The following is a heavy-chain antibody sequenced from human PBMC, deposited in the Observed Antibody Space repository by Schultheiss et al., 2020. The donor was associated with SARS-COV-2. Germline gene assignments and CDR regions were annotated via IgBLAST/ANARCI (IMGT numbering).Heavy chain of an antibody. CDR2: IYPGDSDT. CDR3: AAQTYYYDSSGVFDI. Sequence: GGSLRLSCKGTGYTFTNYWIGWVRQMPGKGLEWMGIIYPGDSDTRYSPTFEGQVTISVDASISTAYLQWSSLKASDTAIYYCAAQTYYYDSSGVFDIWGQGTMVTVSS. V-gene: IGHV5-51*01. D-gene: IGHD3-22*01. CDR1: GYTFTNYW. J-gene: IGHJ3*02.